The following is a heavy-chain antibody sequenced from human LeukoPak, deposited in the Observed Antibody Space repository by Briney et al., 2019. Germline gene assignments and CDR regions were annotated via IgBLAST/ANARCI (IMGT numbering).Heavy chain of an antibody. D-gene: IGHD4-17*01. CDR1: GFTFSSYS. J-gene: IGHJ4*02. CDR2: ISSSSSYI. V-gene: IGHV3-21*01. CDR3: ARGPTYGDYLDY. Sequence: NPGGSLRLSCAASGFTFSSYSMNWVRQAPGKGLEWVSSISSSSSYIYYADSVKGRFTISRDNAKNSLYLQMNSLRAEDTAVYYCARGPTYGDYLDYWGQGTLVTVPS.